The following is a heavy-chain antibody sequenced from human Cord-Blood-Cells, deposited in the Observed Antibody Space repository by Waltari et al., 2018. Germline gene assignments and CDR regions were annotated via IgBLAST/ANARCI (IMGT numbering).Heavy chain of an antibody. D-gene: IGHD5-12*01. V-gene: IGHV4-34*01. CDR3: ARGPRSRDGYNYVDY. Sequence: QVQLQQWGAGLLKPSETLSLTCAVYGGSFSGYYWSWLRQPPGKGLEWIGEINHSGSTNYNPSLKSRVTISVDTSKNQFSLKLSSVTAADTAVYYCARGPRSRDGYNYVDYWGQGTLVTVSS. J-gene: IGHJ4*02. CDR2: INHSGST. CDR1: GGSFSGYY.